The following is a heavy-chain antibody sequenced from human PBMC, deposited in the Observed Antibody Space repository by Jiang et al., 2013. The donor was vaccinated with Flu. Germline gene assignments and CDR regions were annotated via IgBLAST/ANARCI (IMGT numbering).Heavy chain of an antibody. Sequence: ASGFTFSSYGMHWVRQAPGKGLEWVAVISYDGSNKYYADSVKGRFTISRDNSKNTLYLQMNSLRAEDTAAYYCAKGPTNRAGYYDSSGSDDAFDIWGQGTMVTVSS. V-gene: IGHV3-30*18. D-gene: IGHD3-22*01. CDR3: AKGPTNRAGYYDSSGSDDAFDI. CDR2: ISYDGSNK. CDR1: GFTFSSYG. J-gene: IGHJ3*02.